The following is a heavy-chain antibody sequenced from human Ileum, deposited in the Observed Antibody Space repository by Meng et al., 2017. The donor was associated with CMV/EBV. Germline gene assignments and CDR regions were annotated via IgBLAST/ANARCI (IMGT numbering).Heavy chain of an antibody. Sequence: GTFSSYAISWVRQAPGQGLEWMGGIIPIFGTANYAQKFQGRVTITTDESTSTAYMELSSLRSEDTAVYYCARDLSLRVASDYGMDVWGQGTTVTVSS. CDR3: ARDLSLRVASDYGMDV. J-gene: IGHJ6*02. D-gene: IGHD2-15*01. V-gene: IGHV1-69*05. CDR1: GTFSSYA. CDR2: IIPIFGTA.